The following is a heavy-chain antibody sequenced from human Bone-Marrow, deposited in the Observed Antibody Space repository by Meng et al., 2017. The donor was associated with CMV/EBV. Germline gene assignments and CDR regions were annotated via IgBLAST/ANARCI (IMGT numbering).Heavy chain of an antibody. CDR2: INPNNGGT. J-gene: IGHJ4*02. Sequence: ASVKVSCKASGYTFIDYYIHWVRQAPGQGLEWMGWINPNNGGTNYAQKFQGRVTMTRDTSINTAHMELSRLKYDDTAVYYCAREISGSYSAGGYWGQGTLVTVSS. CDR3: AREISGSYSAGGY. D-gene: IGHD1-26*01. V-gene: IGHV1-2*02. CDR1: GYTFIDYY.